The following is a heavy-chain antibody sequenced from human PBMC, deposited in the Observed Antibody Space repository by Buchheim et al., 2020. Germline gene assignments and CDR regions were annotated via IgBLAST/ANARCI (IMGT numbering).Heavy chain of an antibody. CDR1: GFTFSSYA. CDR2: TSSIGSNR. V-gene: IGHV3-30-3*01. J-gene: IGHJ5*02. Sequence: QVQLVESGGGVVQPGRSLRLSCVASGFTFSSYAMQWVRQAPGKGLEWVAVTSSIGSNRYADSVKGRFTISRDNSKNTLYLQMNSLRPEDTAVYYCARDQVATLGGADYGWFDPWGQGTL. CDR3: ARDQVATLGGADYGWFDP. D-gene: IGHD5-12*01.